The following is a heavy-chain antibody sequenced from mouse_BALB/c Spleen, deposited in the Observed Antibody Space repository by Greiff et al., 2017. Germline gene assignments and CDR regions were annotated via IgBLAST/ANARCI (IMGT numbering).Heavy chain of an antibody. CDR2: IWGDGST. J-gene: IGHJ3*01. V-gene: IGHV2-6-7*01. CDR1: GFSLTGYG. D-gene: IGHD2-14*01. Sequence: QVQLKESGPGLVAPSQSLSITCTVSGFSLTGYGVNWVRQPPGKGLEWLGMIWGDGSTDYNSALKSRLSISKDNSKSQVFLKMNSLQTDDTARYYCARGGRYDDPAWFAYWGQGTLVTVSA. CDR3: ARGGRYDDPAWFAY.